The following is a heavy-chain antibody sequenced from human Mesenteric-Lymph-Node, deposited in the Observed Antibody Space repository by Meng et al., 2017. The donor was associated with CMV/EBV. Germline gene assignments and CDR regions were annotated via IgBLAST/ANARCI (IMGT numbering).Heavy chain of an antibody. CDR2: ISSSSSTI. CDR3: AREGYYDFWSGYYYYYYGMDV. D-gene: IGHD3-3*01. J-gene: IGHJ6*02. V-gene: IGHV3-48*04. Sequence: GGSLRLSCAASGFTFSNYAVSWVRQAPGKGLEWVSYISSSSSTIYYADSVKGRFTISRDNAKNSLYLQMNSLRAEDTAVYYCAREGYYDFWSGYYYYYYGMDVWGQGTTVTVSS. CDR1: GFTFSNYA.